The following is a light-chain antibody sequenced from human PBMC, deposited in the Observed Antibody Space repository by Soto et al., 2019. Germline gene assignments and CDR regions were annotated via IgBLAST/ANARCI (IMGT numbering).Light chain of an antibody. CDR1: QAIRND. J-gene: IGKJ1*01. CDR3: QQSYSTPWT. V-gene: IGKV1-39*01. Sequence: DIQMTQSPSSLSASVGDRVTITCRASQAIRNDLGWYQQKPGKAPELLIYAASSLESGVPARFSGSGSGTDFTLTISSVQPEDCATYYCQQSYSTPWTFGQGTKVDIK. CDR2: AAS.